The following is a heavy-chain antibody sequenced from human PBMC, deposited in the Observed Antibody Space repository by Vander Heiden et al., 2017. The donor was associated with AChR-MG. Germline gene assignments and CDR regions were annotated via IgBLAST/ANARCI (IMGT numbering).Heavy chain of an antibody. J-gene: IGHJ4*02. D-gene: IGHD5-12*01. CDR3: ARQPYHIVATGRTFDY. Sequence: QLQLQESGPGLVKPSETLSLTCTVSGGSISSRSYYWGWIRQPPGKGLEWIGSIYYSGSTYYNPSLKGRVTISVDTSKNQFSLKLSSVTAADTAVYYCARQPYHIVATGRTFDYWGQGTLVTVSS. CDR1: GGSISSRSYY. V-gene: IGHV4-39*01. CDR2: IYYSGST.